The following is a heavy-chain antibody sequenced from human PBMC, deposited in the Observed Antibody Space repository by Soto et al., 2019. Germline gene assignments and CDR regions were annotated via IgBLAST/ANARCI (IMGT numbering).Heavy chain of an antibody. D-gene: IGHD7-27*01. J-gene: IGHJ4*02. CDR2: IDGSGQTT. Sequence: EVQMLESGGDLIQPGGSLRLSCAVSGFTFTNYAMSWVRHTSGKGLEWVSSIDGSGQTTYYAASVKGRFTISRDNSRNRLFLQMNSLRAEDTTIYSCAKYAGLSPGVRFHFDYWGQGSLVSVSS. CDR1: GFTFTNYA. V-gene: IGHV3-23*01. CDR3: AKYAGLSPGVRFHFDY.